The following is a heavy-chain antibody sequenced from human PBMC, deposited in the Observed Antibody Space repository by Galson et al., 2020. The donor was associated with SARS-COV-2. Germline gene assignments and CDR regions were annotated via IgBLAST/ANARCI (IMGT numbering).Heavy chain of an antibody. CDR3: ARHTASGAYPFFFDF. Sequence: HGESLKISCKGSGYSFNSYWIGWVRQLPGKGLAWMGIIYPGTSDTKYGPSFQGQVTISVDKSISTAYLQWNSLRASDSAIYWCARHTASGAYPFFFDFWGQGTRVTVSS. V-gene: IGHV5-51*01. D-gene: IGHD1-26*01. J-gene: IGHJ4*02. CDR1: GYSFNSYW. CDR2: IYPGTSDT.